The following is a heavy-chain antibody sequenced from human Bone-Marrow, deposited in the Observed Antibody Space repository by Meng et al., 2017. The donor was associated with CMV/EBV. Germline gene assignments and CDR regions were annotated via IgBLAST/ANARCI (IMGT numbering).Heavy chain of an antibody. CDR2: IYHSGGT. D-gene: IGHD2-2*01. V-gene: IGHV4-4*02. J-gene: IGHJ6*02. Sequence: SETLFLTCAVSGGSISSSNWWSWVRQPPGKGLEWIGEIYHSGGTNYNPSLKSRVTISVDKSKNQFSLKLSSVTAADTAVYYCARAGYCSSTSCYGHGMDVWGQGTTVTVSS. CDR1: GGSISSSNW. CDR3: ARAGYCSSTSCYGHGMDV.